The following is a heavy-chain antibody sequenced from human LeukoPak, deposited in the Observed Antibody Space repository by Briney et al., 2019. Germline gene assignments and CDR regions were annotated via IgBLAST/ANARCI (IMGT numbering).Heavy chain of an antibody. D-gene: IGHD3-10*01. CDR1: GFTFDDYG. CDR3: AKLISPLEYFDL. V-gene: IGHV3-20*04. Sequence: GGSLRLSCAASGFTFDDYGMSWVRQAPGKGLEWVSGINWNGGSTGYADSVKGRFTISRDNSKNTLYLQMNSLRAEDTAVYYCAKLISPLEYFDLWGRGTLVTVSS. J-gene: IGHJ2*01. CDR2: INWNGGST.